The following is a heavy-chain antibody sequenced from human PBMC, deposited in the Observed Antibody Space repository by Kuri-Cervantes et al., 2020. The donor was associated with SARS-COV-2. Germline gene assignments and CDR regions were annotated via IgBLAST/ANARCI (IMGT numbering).Heavy chain of an antibody. Sequence: ASVKVSCKASGYTFTSYDINWVRQATGQGLEWMGWMNPNSGNTGYAQKFQGRVTMTRNTSISTAYMELSSLRSEDTAVYYCARGASSSWFIYYYYYGMDVWGQGTTVTVSS. D-gene: IGHD6-13*01. V-gene: IGHV1-8*01. J-gene: IGHJ6*02. CDR2: MNPNSGNT. CDR3: ARGASSSWFIYYYYYGMDV. CDR1: GYTFTSYD.